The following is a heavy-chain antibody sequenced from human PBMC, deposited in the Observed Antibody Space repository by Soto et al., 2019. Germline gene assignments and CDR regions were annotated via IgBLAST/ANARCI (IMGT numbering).Heavy chain of an antibody. CDR3: ARGQYFSLWSGLKYSFDH. Sequence: SETLSLTCTVSSGSINFYYWTWIRQSPGKGLEWIGYIAYNGTTTYNPSLKSRVTISLDTSKSRFSLRLTSATAADTATYYCARGQYFSLWSGLKYSFDHWDQGAQVTVSS. J-gene: IGHJ1*01. D-gene: IGHD3-3*01. CDR2: IAYNGTT. CDR1: SGSINFYY. V-gene: IGHV4-59*01.